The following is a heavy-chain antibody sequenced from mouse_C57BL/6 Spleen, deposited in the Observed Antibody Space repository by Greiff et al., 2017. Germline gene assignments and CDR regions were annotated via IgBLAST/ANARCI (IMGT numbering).Heavy chain of an antibody. CDR1: GYTFTSYW. Sequence: VQLQQPGAELVRPGSSVKLSCKASGYTFTSYWMHWVKQRPIQGLEWIGNIDPSDSETHYNQKFKDKATLTVAKSSSSAYMQLSSLTSEDSAVYYCARWGGSSYEAMDYWGQGTSVTVSS. CDR3: ARWGGSSYEAMDY. D-gene: IGHD1-1*01. J-gene: IGHJ4*01. V-gene: IGHV1-52*01. CDR2: IDPSDSET.